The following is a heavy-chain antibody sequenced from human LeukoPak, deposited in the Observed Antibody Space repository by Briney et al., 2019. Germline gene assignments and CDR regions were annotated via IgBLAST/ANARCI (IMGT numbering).Heavy chain of an antibody. V-gene: IGHV3-64*04. CDR2: ISSDGDNT. Sequence: GGSLRLSCSASGFIFSNYGMYWVRQAPGKGLEFVSAISSDGDNTFYADSVKGRFTISRDNSKSTLYLQMNSLRAEDTAVYYCAKDGDMWGQGTMVTVSS. CDR3: AKDGDM. J-gene: IGHJ3*02. CDR1: GFIFSNYG.